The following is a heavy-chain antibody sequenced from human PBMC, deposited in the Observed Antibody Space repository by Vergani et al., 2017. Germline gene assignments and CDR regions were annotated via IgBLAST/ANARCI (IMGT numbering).Heavy chain of an antibody. CDR2: IIPNFSPA. V-gene: IGHV1-69*12. D-gene: IGHD1-14*01. CDR1: GGAFSTYA. J-gene: IGHJ6*02. CDR3: ARDRMGVRFRQPHYYGMDV. Sequence: QVHLVQSGAEVKKPGSSVRVSCKTSGGAFSTYAINWVRQAPGQGLEWMGAIIPNFSPARSAQKFQGRVTITADESTRTVYMELNSLRSDDSAVYYCARDRMGVRFRQPHYYGMDVWGQGTTVTVSS.